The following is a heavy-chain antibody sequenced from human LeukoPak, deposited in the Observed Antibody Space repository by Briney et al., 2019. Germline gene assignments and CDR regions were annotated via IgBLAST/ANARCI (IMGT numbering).Heavy chain of an antibody. D-gene: IGHD2-2*02. J-gene: IGHJ4*02. Sequence: GGSLRLSCAASGFTFRSYAMHWVRQAPGKGLEYVSAISSNGGSTYYANSVKGRFTISRDNSKNMLYLQMGSLRAEDMAVYYCARGAQLLYPDYWGQGTLVTVSS. CDR2: ISSNGGST. V-gene: IGHV3-64*01. CDR3: ARGAQLLYPDY. CDR1: GFTFRSYA.